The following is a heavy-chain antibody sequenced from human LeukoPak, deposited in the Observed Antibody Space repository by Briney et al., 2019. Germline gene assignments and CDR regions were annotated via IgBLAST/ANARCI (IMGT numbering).Heavy chain of an antibody. CDR2: ISYDGSNK. J-gene: IGHJ4*02. CDR3: AKPVTGYY. D-gene: IGHD4-23*01. CDR1: GFTFSSYA. V-gene: IGHV3-30-3*02. Sequence: GGSLRLSCAASGFTFSSYAMHWARQAPGKGLEWVAVISYDGSNKYYADSVKGRFTISRDNSKNTLYLQMNSLRAEDTAVYYCAKPVTGYYWGQGTLVTVSS.